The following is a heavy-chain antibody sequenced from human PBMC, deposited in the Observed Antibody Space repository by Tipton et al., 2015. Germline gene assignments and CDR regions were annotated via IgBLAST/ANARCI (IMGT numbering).Heavy chain of an antibody. CDR2: INSDGSST. J-gene: IGHJ6*02. V-gene: IGHV3-74*01. CDR1: GFTFSSYW. Sequence: SLRLSCAASGFTFSSYWMQWVRQAPGKGLVWVSRINSDGSSTRYADSVKGRFTISRDNGKNTLYLQMNSLRAEDTAVYYCARVYYDYVWGSPTGGMDVWGQGTTVTVS. CDR3: ARVYYDYVWGSPTGGMDV. D-gene: IGHD3-16*01.